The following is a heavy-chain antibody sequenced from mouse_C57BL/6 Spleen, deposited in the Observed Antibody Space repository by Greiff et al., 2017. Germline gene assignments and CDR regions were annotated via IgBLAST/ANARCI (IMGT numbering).Heavy chain of an antibody. D-gene: IGHD3-3*01. CDR2: ISSGGSYT. Sequence: EVKLQESGGDLVKPGGSLKLSCAASGFTFSSYGMSWVRQTPDKRLEWVATISSGGSYTYSPDSVQGRFTISRDNAKNTLYMQMSSLKSEDTAMYYGARRRDGGYCDVWGTGTTVTVSS. V-gene: IGHV5-6*02. CDR1: GFTFSSYG. J-gene: IGHJ1*03. CDR3: ARRRDGGYCDV.